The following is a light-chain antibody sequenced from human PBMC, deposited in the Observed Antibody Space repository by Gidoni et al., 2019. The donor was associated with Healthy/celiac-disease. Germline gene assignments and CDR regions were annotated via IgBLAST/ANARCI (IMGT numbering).Light chain of an antibody. V-gene: IGKV3-20*01. CDR2: GAS. Sequence: DIVLTQSPGTLSLSPGERATLPCRASQSVSSSYLAWYQQKPGQAPRLLISGASSRATGIPDRFSGSGSGTDFTLTISRLEPEDFAVYYCQQYGSSPPFAFGPGTKVEIK. CDR1: QSVSSSY. CDR3: QQYGSSPPFA. J-gene: IGKJ3*01.